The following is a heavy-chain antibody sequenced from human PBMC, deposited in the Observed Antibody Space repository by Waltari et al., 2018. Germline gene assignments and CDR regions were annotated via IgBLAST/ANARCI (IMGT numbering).Heavy chain of an antibody. J-gene: IGHJ4*02. V-gene: IGHV4-39*01. CDR2: LFYGGRS. Sequence: QLQLQESGPGLVKPSETLSLTCVVSGDPDSSDTYSWGGIRQPPGKTLEWIGSLFYGGRSYYNPSLRSRVTIYVDTSRNQLSLNLNSVTAADTAVYYCARLHDFSGGYRFDSWGQGTLVTVPS. D-gene: IGHD3-3*01. CDR3: ARLHDFSGGYRFDS. CDR1: GDPDSSDTYS.